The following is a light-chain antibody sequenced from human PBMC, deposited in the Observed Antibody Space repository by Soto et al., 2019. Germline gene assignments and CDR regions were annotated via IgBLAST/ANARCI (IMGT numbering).Light chain of an antibody. CDR1: QSISTW. V-gene: IGKV1-5*01. CDR3: QRYNSYPWP. J-gene: IGKJ1*01. Sequence: DIQMTQSPSTLSASVGDRVTITCRASQSISTWLAWYQQKPGKAPKFLISDASSLESGVPSRFSGSGSGTEVTLTISSLQPDDFATDDCQRYNSYPWPCGQGTKVELK. CDR2: DAS.